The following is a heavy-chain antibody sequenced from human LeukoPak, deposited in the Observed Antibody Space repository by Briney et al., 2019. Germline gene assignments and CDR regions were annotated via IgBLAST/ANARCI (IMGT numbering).Heavy chain of an antibody. Sequence: GGSLRLSCAASGFTFSSYGMHWVRQAPGKGLEWVAVIWYDGSNKYYADSVKGRFTISRDNSKNTLYLQMNSLRAEDTAVYYCARGCTVVVTAIRRVKRVNWFDPWGQGTLVTVSS. CDR1: GFTFSSYG. J-gene: IGHJ5*02. CDR3: ARGCTVVVTAIRRVKRVNWFDP. CDR2: IWYDGSNK. V-gene: IGHV3-33*01. D-gene: IGHD2-21*02.